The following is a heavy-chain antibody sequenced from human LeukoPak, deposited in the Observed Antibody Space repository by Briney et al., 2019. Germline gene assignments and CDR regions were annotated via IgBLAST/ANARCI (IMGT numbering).Heavy chain of an antibody. CDR3: AKDGYYDSSGLSY. D-gene: IGHD3-22*01. J-gene: IGHJ4*02. CDR2: ISSGYPTI. V-gene: IGHV3-48*01. CDR1: GFTFSSYS. Sequence: PGGSLRLSCAASGFTFSSYSINWVRQAPGKGLEWVSYISSGYPTIYYADSVKGRFTISRDNSKNTLYLQMNSLRAEDTAVYYCAKDGYYDSSGLSYWGQGTLVTVSS.